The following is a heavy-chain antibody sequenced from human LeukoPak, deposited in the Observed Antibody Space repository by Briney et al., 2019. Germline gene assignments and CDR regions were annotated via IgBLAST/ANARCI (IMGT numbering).Heavy chain of an antibody. CDR3: VRRGSGITAVADY. CDR1: GYSISSGYY. V-gene: IGHV4-38-2*02. Sequence: PSETLSLTFTVSGYSISSGYYWGWIRQPPGRGLEWLGSIYHSGSAFYNPPLKSRVTISVDTSKNLFSLDLGSVTAADTAVYYCVRRGSGITAVADYWGQGTLVTVSS. J-gene: IGHJ4*02. CDR2: IYHSGSA. D-gene: IGHD1-20*01.